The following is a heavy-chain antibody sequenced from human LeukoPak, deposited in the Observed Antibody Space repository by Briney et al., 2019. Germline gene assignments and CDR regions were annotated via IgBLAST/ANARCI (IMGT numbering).Heavy chain of an antibody. J-gene: IGHJ6*02. Sequence: GASVKVSCKASGYTFTSYAMHWVRQAPGQRLEWMGWINAGNGNTKYSQKFQGRVTITRDTSASTAYMELSSLRSEDTAVYYCARDLIAAAGIGDYYGMDVWGQGTTVTVSS. D-gene: IGHD6-13*01. CDR3: ARDLIAAAGIGDYYGMDV. CDR2: INAGNGNT. CDR1: GYTFTSYA. V-gene: IGHV1-3*01.